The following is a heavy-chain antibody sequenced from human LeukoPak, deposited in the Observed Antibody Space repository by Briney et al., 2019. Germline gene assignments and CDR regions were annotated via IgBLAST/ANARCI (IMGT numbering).Heavy chain of an antibody. J-gene: IGHJ6*02. CDR1: GGSISSGGYY. Sequence: SQTLSLTCTVSGGSISSGGYYWSWIRQHPGKGLEWIGYIYYSGSTYHNPSLKSRVTISVDTSKNQFSLKLSSVTAADTAVYYCARTKNLLDIVVVPAAVRRRYYYGMDVWGQGTTVTVSS. D-gene: IGHD2-2*01. CDR3: ARTKNLLDIVVVPAAVRRRYYYGMDV. CDR2: IYYSGST. V-gene: IGHV4-31*03.